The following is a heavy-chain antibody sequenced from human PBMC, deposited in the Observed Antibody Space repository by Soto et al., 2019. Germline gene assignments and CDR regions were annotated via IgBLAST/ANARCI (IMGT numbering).Heavy chain of an antibody. J-gene: IGHJ4*02. CDR3: VKGDPEFDS. CDR2: ISGSGVST. CDR1: GFTFSNYA. V-gene: IGHV3-23*01. Sequence: QLWGSLRLSCAGSGFTFSNYAMNWVRQAPGKGLNWVSGISGSGVSTYYAESVKGRFTISRDNSKNTLYMQMNSLRAEDTAVYYCVKGDPEFDSWGQGTLVTVSS.